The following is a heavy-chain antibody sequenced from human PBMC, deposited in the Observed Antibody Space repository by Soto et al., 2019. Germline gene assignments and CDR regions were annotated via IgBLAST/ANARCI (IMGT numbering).Heavy chain of an antibody. V-gene: IGHV1-2*04. J-gene: IGHJ3*02. D-gene: IGHD3-22*01. CDR2: INPNSGGT. Sequence: ASVKVSCKASGYTFTGYYMHWVRQAPGQGLEWMGWINPNSGGTNYAQKFQGWVTMTRDTSISTAYMELSRLRSDDMAVYYCARGLGYYDSSGYYYRLAFDIWGQGTMVTVSS. CDR3: ARGLGYYDSSGYYYRLAFDI. CDR1: GYTFTGYY.